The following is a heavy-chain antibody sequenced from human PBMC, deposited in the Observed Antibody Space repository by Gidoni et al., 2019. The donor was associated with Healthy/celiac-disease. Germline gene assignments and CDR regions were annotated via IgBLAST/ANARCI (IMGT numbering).Heavy chain of an antibody. J-gene: IGHJ3*02. V-gene: IGHV1-69*01. CDR3: ARGEWGRAFDI. Sequence: QVQLVESGAEVKKPGASLQVSCQASGGTFSSYAISWVRQPPGQGLEWMGGISRICGTANYEQKCQGRVTITADESTSTAYMELSSLRSEDTAVYYGARGEWGRAFDIWGQGTMVTVSS. CDR1: GGTFSSYA. CDR2: ISRICGTA. D-gene: IGHD3-3*01.